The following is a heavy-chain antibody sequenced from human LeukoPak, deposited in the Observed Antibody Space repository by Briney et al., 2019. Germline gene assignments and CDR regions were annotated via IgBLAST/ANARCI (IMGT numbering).Heavy chain of an antibody. D-gene: IGHD3-3*01. J-gene: IGHJ4*02. CDR1: GGSFSGYY. CDR3: AKDASTWSRLPGWKDY. Sequence: PSETLSLTCAVYGGSFSGYYWNWIRQPPGKGLEWIGEINHSGRTKYNPSPKSRVTISVDTSKNQFSLILSSVTAADTAVYYCAKDASTWSRLPGWKDYWGQGTLVTVSS. CDR2: INHSGRT. V-gene: IGHV4-34*01.